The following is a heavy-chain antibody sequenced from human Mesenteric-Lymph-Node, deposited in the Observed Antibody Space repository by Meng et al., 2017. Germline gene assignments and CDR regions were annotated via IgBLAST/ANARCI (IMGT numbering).Heavy chain of an antibody. D-gene: IGHD1-26*01. V-gene: IGHV3-15*01. Sequence: GESLKISCAASGFTFSNAWMSWVRQAPGKGLEWVGRIKSKTDGGTTDYAAPVKGRFTISRDDSKNTLYLQMNSLKTEDTAVYYCTTDGSYPIFDYWGQGTLVTVSS. CDR1: GFTFSNAW. J-gene: IGHJ4*02. CDR2: IKSKTDGGTT. CDR3: TTDGSYPIFDY.